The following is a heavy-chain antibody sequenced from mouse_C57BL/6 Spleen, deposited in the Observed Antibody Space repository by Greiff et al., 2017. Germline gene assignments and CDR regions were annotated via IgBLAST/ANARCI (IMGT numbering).Heavy chain of an antibody. J-gene: IGHJ4*01. Sequence: DVKLVESGGGLVKPGGSLKLSCAASGFTFSDYGMHWVRQAPEKGLEWVAYISSGSSTIYYADTVKGRFTISRDNAKNTLFLQMTSLRSEDTAMYYCASYYGSSYLYAMDYWGQGTSVTVSS. V-gene: IGHV5-17*01. D-gene: IGHD1-1*01. CDR3: ASYYGSSYLYAMDY. CDR2: ISSGSSTI. CDR1: GFTFSDYG.